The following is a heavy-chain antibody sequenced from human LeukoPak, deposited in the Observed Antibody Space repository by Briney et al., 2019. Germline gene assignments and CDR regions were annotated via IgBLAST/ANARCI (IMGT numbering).Heavy chain of an antibody. J-gene: IGHJ4*02. D-gene: IGHD6-13*01. CDR3: ARPNRAAAGTAEFDY. V-gene: IGHV5-51*01. Sequence: GEALQISCHGSGYXFTSYWIGWVRPMPGKGLEWMGIIYHGDSDTRYSPSFQGQVTISADKSISTAYLQWSSLKASDTAMYYCARPNRAAAGTAEFDYWGQGTLVTVSS. CDR2: IYHGDSDT. CDR1: GYXFTSYW.